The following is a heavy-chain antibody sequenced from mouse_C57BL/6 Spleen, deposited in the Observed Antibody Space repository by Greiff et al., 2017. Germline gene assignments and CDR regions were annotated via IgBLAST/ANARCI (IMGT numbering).Heavy chain of an antibody. D-gene: IGHD4-1*01. CDR3: TRWRRGGTDY. CDR2: IDPETGGT. V-gene: IGHV1-15*01. J-gene: IGHJ2*01. Sequence: VQLQQSGAELVRPGASVTLSCKASGYTFTDYEMHWVKQTPVHGLEWIGAIDPETGGTAYNQKFKGKDILTADKSSSTAYMELRSLTSEDSAVYYCTRWRRGGTDYWGQGTTLTVSS. CDR1: GYTFTDYE.